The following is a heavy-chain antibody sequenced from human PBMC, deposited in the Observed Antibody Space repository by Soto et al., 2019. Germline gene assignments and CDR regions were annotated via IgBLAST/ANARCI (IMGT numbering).Heavy chain of an antibody. CDR2: ISWNSGSV. V-gene: IGHV3-9*01. CDR1: GCTFDDYA. D-gene: IGHD3-16*01. J-gene: IGHJ6*01. CDR3: AKDRGGGAASKGLLYGMDV. Sequence: SLRLSCAASGCTFDDYAMHWVRQAPGKGLEWVSGISWNSGSVGYADSVKGRFTISRDNAKNSLYLQMNSLRAEDTALYYCAKDRGGGAASKGLLYGMDVWG.